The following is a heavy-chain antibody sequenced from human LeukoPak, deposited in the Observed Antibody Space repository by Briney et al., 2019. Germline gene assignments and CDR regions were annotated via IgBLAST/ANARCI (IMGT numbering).Heavy chain of an antibody. J-gene: IGHJ5*02. Sequence: SETLSLTCTVSGGSISSSSYYWGWIRQPPGKGLEWIGSIYYSGSTSYNPSLKSRVTISVDASKNHFSLNLSSVTAADTAVYYCARHGRYYDILTGYYYWFGPWGQGTLVTVSS. CDR2: IYYSGST. CDR1: GGSISSSSYY. D-gene: IGHD3-9*01. CDR3: ARHGRYYDILTGYYYWFGP. V-gene: IGHV4-39*01.